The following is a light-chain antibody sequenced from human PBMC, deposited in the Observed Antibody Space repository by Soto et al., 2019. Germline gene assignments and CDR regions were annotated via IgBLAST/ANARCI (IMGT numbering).Light chain of an antibody. V-gene: IGKV1-5*03. J-gene: IGKJ1*01. CDR2: KAS. CDR3: QQYNDYPWT. CDR1: QSISSW. Sequence: DIQMTQSPSTLSTSVGDRVTITCRASQSISSWVAWYQQKPGKAPKLLIYKASSLESGVPSRFSGSGSETEFTPTISSLQPDDVVTYYCQQYNDYPWTFGQGTKVEIK.